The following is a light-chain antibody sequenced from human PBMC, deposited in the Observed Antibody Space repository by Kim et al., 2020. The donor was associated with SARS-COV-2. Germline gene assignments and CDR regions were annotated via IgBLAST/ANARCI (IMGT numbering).Light chain of an antibody. V-gene: IGKV1-8*01. J-gene: IGKJ4*01. Sequence: ASKGDRVTITCRASQDISSYFAWYQQKPGKAPKLLIYATSTVQNGVPSMFSGSGSGTNFTLTISCLQSEDFATYYCQHYYLHRPIVGGGTKVDIK. CDR3: QHYYLHRPI. CDR2: ATS. CDR1: QDISSY.